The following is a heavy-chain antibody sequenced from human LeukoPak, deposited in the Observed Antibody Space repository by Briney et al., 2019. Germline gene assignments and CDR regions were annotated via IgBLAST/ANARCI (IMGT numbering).Heavy chain of an antibody. CDR1: SGSISTSNYY. V-gene: IGHV4-39*07. Sequence: SETLSLTCTVSSGSISTSNYYWGWIRQPPGKGLEWIGSIYHSGSTYYNPSLKSRVTISVDTSKNQFSLKLSSVTAADTAVYYCAVRGVISRGVDYWGQGTLVTVSS. CDR2: IYHSGST. D-gene: IGHD3-10*01. J-gene: IGHJ4*02. CDR3: AVRGVISRGVDY.